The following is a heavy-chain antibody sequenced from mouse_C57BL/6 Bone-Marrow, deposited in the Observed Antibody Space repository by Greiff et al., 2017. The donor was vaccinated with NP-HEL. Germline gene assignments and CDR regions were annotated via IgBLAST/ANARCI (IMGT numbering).Heavy chain of an antibody. Sequence: QVQLQQPGAELVRPGTSGKLSCKASGYTFTSYWMHWVKQRPGQGLEWIGVIDPSDSYTNYNQKFKGKATLTVDTSSSTAYMQLSSQTSEDSAVYYFARTVVAYWGQGTLVTVSA. CDR1: GYTFTSYW. CDR3: ARTVVAY. V-gene: IGHV1-59*01. CDR2: IDPSDSYT. J-gene: IGHJ3*01.